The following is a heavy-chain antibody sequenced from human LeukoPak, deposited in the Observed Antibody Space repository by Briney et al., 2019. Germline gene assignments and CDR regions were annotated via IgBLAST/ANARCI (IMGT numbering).Heavy chain of an antibody. CDR2: LTTNSRYI. Sequence: VGSLRLSCAALGFTFISYDMNCGRQAPGKGLEWVSSLTTNSRYIYYADSVKGRFPISSDKEKTSLYLEMKSLRAEDPAVYYCARGGMTAIRRDAFDLWGQGTMVTVSS. CDR3: ARGGMTAIRRDAFDL. D-gene: IGHD2-21*02. V-gene: IGHV3-21*01. J-gene: IGHJ3*01. CDR1: GFTFISYD.